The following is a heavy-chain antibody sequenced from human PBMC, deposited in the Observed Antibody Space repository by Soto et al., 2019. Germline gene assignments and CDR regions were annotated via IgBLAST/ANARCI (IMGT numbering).Heavy chain of an antibody. V-gene: IGHV4-59*01. J-gene: IGHJ5*02. D-gene: IGHD3-10*01. CDR2: SYYSGST. CDR3: ARDFTQDYYGSGSYYKKDWFDP. Sequence: ASETLSLTCTVSGGSISSYYWSWIRQPPGKGLEWIGYSYYSGSTNYNPSLKRRVTISVDTSKNQFSLKLGSVTAADTAVYYCARDFTQDYYGSGSYYKKDWFDPWGQGTLVTVSS. CDR1: GGSISSYY.